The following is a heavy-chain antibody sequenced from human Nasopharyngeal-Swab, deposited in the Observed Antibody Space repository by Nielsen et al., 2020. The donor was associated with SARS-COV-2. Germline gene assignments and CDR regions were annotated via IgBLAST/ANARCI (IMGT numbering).Heavy chain of an antibody. D-gene: IGHD6-19*01. J-gene: IGHJ4*02. CDR1: GFTFDDYA. CDR2: ISWNSGSI. CDR3: ARAGKVAGKDY. V-gene: IGHV3-9*01. Sequence: SLKISCAASGFTFDDYAMHWVRQAPGKGLEWVSGISWNSGSIGYADSVKGRFTISRDNAKNSLYLQMNSLRAEDTALYYCARAGKVAGKDYWGQGTLVTVSS.